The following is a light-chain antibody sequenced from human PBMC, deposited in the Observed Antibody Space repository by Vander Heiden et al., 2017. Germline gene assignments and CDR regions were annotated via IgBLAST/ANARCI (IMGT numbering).Light chain of an antibody. CDR1: QSVSSN. J-gene: IGKJ5*01. CDR2: GAS. CDR3: QQYNNWPNT. V-gene: IGKV3-15*01. Sequence: DIVITRSPATLSVSPGERATLSCRASQSVSSNLAWYQQKPGQAPRLLIYGASTRATGIPARFSGSGSGTEFTLTISSLQSEDFAVYYCQQYNNWPNTFGQGTPLEIK.